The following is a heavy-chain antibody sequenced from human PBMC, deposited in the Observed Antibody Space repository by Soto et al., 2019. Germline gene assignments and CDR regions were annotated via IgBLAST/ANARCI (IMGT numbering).Heavy chain of an antibody. CDR1: GFNFSSYD. V-gene: IGHV3-13*01. CDR2: IGTAGET. D-gene: IGHD2-15*01. CDR3: ARAGQGASSSGGSCYLGASDI. Sequence: EVQLVESGGGLVQPGGSLRLSCEASGFNFSSYDMHWVRQATGKGLEWVSVIGTAGETFYTGSVKGRFTISRENGKNSLYLQMNSLRAGDTAVYYCARAGQGASSSGGSCYLGASDIWGQGTMVTVSS. J-gene: IGHJ3*02.